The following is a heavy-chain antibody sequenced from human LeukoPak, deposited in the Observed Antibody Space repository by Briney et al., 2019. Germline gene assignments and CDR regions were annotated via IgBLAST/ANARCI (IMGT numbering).Heavy chain of an antibody. CDR1: GYSFTSYW. CDR2: IYPGDSDT. D-gene: IGHD6-13*01. Sequence: GASLKISCKGSGYSFTSYWIGWVRQLPGKGLEGMGIIYPGDSDTRYSPSFQCQVTISADKSISTAYLQWSSLKASDTAMYYCARHIWGIAAAGKESYYYYMDVWGKGTTVTVS. V-gene: IGHV5-51*01. J-gene: IGHJ6*03. CDR3: ARHIWGIAAAGKESYYYYMDV.